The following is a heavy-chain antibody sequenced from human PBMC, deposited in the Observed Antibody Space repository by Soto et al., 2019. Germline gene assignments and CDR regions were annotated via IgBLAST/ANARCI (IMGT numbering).Heavy chain of an antibody. CDR2: ISPNSGDT. CDR3: AREMWTLYGPQNFFDY. J-gene: IGHJ4*02. CDR1: GYTFTTYG. V-gene: IGHV1-18*01. Sequence: QVQLVQSAGEVRQPGASVKVSCKASGYTFTTYGITWVRQAPGQGLEWMGWISPNSGDTRYAQNLQGRVTMTTDKSTSTAYMELRRLTSDDTAIDYCAREMWTLYGPQNFFDYWGQGALVTVSS. D-gene: IGHD2-21*01.